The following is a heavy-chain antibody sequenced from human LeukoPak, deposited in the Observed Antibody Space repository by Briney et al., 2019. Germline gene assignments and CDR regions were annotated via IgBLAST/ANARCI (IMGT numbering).Heavy chain of an antibody. V-gene: IGHV1-2*02. J-gene: IGHJ4*02. CDR1: GYTFTGYY. Sequence: ASVKVSCKASGYTFTGYYMHWVRQAPGQGLEWTGWINPNSGGTNYAQKFQGRVTMTRDTSISTAYMELSRLRSDDTAVYYCARDPAASVLRYFDWLSQDPSFDYWGQGTLVTVSS. CDR2: INPNSGGT. CDR3: ARDPAASVLRYFDWLSQDPSFDY. D-gene: IGHD3-9*01.